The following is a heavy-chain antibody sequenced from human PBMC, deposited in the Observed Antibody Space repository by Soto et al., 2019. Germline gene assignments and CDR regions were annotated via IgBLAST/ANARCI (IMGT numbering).Heavy chain of an antibody. Sequence: GESLKISCKGSGYTFTDYWIGWARQLPGKGLEWMGIIYPGDSDTRYSPSFQGHVTITVDKSTSTAYLQWNTLKASDTAMYYCERNISNLRYYYYAMDVWGQGTTVTVSS. CDR3: ERNISNLRYYYYAMDV. J-gene: IGHJ6*02. CDR2: IYPGDSDT. D-gene: IGHD3-3*01. CDR1: GYTFTDYW. V-gene: IGHV5-51*01.